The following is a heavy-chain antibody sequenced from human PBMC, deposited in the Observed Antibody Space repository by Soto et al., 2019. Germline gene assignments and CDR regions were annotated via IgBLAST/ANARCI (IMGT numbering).Heavy chain of an antibody. Sequence: PGGSLRLSCAASGFSFSSYSMHWVRQAPGKGLEWVAVIWYDGTNKYYADSVKGRFTISRDNSKNTLYLQMNSLRAEDTAVYYCARDSFWSGYSYDYWGQGTLVTV. CDR3: ARDSFWSGYSYDY. J-gene: IGHJ4*02. V-gene: IGHV3-33*08. CDR1: GFSFSSYS. D-gene: IGHD3-3*01. CDR2: IWYDGTNK.